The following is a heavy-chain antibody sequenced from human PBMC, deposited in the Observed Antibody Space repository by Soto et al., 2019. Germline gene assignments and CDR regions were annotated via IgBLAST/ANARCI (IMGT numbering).Heavy chain of an antibody. V-gene: IGHV2-5*01. J-gene: IGHJ4*02. CDR2: FYWSGDK. CDR3: VHEPRWLQMDS. D-gene: IGHD5-12*01. CDR1: GFSLATDGLG. Sequence: SGPTLVNPTQTLTLTCAFSGFSLATDGLGVSWIRQSPGKSLECLGLFYWSGDKRYRPYLKSRLTITKVTSGNQVVLIMTNLEPMDKATYYCVHEPRWLQMDSWGQGIPVTVS.